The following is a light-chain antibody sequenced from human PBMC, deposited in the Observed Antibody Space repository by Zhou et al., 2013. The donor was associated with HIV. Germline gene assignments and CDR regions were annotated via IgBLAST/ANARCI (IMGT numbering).Light chain of an antibody. CDR3: QQSYSTPPRT. CDR2: AAS. Sequence: DIQMTQSPSSLSASVGDRVTFTCRASQSISDYLNWYRQKPGEAPELLISAASRLQDGVPSRFSGSGSGTDFTLTISNLRPEDFATYYCQQSYSTPPRTFGQGTKVEIK. CDR1: QSISDY. V-gene: IGKV1-39*01. J-gene: IGKJ1*01.